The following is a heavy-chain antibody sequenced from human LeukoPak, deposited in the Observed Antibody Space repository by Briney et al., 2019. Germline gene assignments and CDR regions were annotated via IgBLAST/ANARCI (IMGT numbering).Heavy chain of an antibody. CDR2: INPNSGDT. CDR1: GYTFTDYY. V-gene: IGHV1-2*02. D-gene: IGHD3-3*01. Sequence: ASVKVSCKASGYTFTDYYMHWVRQAPGQGLEWMGWINPNSGDTNYAQKFQGRVTMTRDTSITTAYMELSRLRSDDTAVYYCARVDTGTTIFGVDDYYYMDVWGKGTTVTVSS. J-gene: IGHJ6*03. CDR3: ARVDTGTTIFGVDDYYYMDV.